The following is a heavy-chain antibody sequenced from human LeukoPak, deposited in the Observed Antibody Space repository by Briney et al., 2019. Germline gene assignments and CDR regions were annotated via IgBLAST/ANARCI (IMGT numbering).Heavy chain of an antibody. CDR1: GGSINTRSYY. CDR3: ARVVASTSIDF. Sequence: TSETLSLTCTVSGGSINTRSYYWGWIRQSPGKGLEWIGTIYYNGSTYYNPSLKSRVTLSVDPSNNRFSLKVTSVTAADTAIYYCARVVASTSIDFWGQGTLVTVSS. J-gene: IGHJ4*02. D-gene: IGHD2-15*01. CDR2: IYYNGST. V-gene: IGHV4-39*07.